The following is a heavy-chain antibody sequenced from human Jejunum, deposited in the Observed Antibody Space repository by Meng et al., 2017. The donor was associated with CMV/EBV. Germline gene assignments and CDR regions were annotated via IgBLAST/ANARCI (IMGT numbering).Heavy chain of an antibody. CDR1: GFPFSSYW. CDR3: ASTAGCDY. Sequence: SCSASGFPFSSYWMTWVRQAPGKGLEWVANIKHDGSDKYYVDSVKGRFTISRDNAKNSLYLQMNSLRVEDTATYYCASTAGCDYWGQGTRVTVSS. J-gene: IGHJ4*02. V-gene: IGHV3-7*01. D-gene: IGHD6-19*01. CDR2: IKHDGSDK.